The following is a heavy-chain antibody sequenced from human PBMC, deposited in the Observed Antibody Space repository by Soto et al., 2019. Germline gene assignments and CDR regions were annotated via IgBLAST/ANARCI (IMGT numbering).Heavy chain of an antibody. V-gene: IGHV1-3*01. CDR2: INHATGNI. Sequence: QVQLVQSGAEMKQPGASVKLSCKTSGYTFPDFAMHWLRQAPGQSLEWMGWINHATGNIKYLQKFEGRVTITRDTSASTVYMDLRSLKFEDTAVYYCTREGAVAGNWLDPWGQGTLVTVSS. CDR3: TREGAVAGNWLDP. D-gene: IGHD6-19*01. CDR1: GYTFPDFA. J-gene: IGHJ5*02.